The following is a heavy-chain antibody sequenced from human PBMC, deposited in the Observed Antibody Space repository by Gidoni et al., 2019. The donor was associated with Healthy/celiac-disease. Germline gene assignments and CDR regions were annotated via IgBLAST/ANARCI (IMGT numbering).Heavy chain of an antibody. V-gene: IGHV3-7*03. D-gene: IGHD3-3*01. CDR1: GFPFSSYC. Sequence: EVQLVASGGGLVQPGGSLRLSCAASGFPFSSYCMSWVRQAPGKGLEWVANIKQDGSEKYYVDSVKGRFTISRDNAKNSLYLQMNSLRAEDTAVYYCARDPGLEFFWSGINGMDVWGQGTTVTVSS. CDR2: IKQDGSEK. J-gene: IGHJ6*02. CDR3: ARDPGLEFFWSGINGMDV.